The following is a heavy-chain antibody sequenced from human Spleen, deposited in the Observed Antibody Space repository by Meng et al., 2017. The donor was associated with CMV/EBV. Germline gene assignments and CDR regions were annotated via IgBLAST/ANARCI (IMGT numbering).Heavy chain of an antibody. J-gene: IGHJ4*02. CDR1: GGSINNILYY. Sequence: SGGSINNILYYWGWIRQPPGKGLEWIGSAFHTGSTDFNPSLRSRAIISVDTARNQFSLKLSSVTAADTAVYFCARRGVGATRRSFDYWGQGILVTVSS. V-gene: IGHV4-39*01. CDR3: ARRGVGATRRSFDY. D-gene: IGHD1-26*01. CDR2: AFHTGST.